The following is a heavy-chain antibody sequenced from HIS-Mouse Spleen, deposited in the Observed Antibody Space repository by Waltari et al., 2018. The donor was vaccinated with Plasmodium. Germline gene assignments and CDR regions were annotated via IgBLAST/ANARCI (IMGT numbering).Heavy chain of an antibody. CDR3: ARLRYSYGYFDY. CDR2: ISYDGSNK. V-gene: IGHV3-30*03. D-gene: IGHD5-18*01. J-gene: IGHJ4*02. Sequence: QVQLVESGGGVVQPGRSLRLSCAASGFTFSSYVMHWVRQAPGKGLEWVAVISYDGSNKYYADSVKGRFTISRDNSKNTLYLQMRAEDTAVYYCARLRYSYGYFDYWGQGTLVTVSS. CDR1: GFTFSSYV.